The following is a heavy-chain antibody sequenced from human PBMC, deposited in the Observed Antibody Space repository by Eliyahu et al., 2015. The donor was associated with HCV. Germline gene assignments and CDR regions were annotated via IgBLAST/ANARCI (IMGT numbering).Heavy chain of an antibody. J-gene: IGHJ4*02. CDR3: ARDMSSGRYYIDY. CDR2: TWNDGSKK. CDR1: XFTFSSYG. D-gene: IGHD3-22*01. Sequence: QVQLVESGGGVVQPGRSLRISCXAXXFTFSSYGMHWVRQAPGKGLEWVAVTWNDGSKKYYVDSVRGRFTISKDNSKNTLYLQMNSLRAEDTAVYFCARDMSSGRYYIDYWGQGILVTVSS. V-gene: IGHV3-33*01.